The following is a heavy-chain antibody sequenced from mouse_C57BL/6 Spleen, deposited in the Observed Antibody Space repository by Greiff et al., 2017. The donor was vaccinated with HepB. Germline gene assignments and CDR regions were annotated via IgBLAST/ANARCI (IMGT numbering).Heavy chain of an antibody. J-gene: IGHJ4*01. CDR3: AIDGYYEGDYAMDY. CDR1: GFTFSDYG. Sequence: EVMLVESGGGLVKPGGSLKLSCAASGFTFSDYGMHWVRQAPEKGLEWVAYISSGSSTICYADTVKGRFTISRDNAKNTLFLQMTSLRSEDTAMYYCAIDGYYEGDYAMDYWGQGTSVTVSS. V-gene: IGHV5-17*01. D-gene: IGHD2-3*01. CDR2: ISSGSSTI.